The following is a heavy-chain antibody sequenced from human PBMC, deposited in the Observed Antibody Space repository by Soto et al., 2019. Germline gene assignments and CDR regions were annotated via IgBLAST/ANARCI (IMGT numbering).Heavy chain of an antibody. CDR3: AVSGYCSGGSCPPYYYYGMDV. D-gene: IGHD2-15*01. CDR2: INHSGIT. J-gene: IGHJ6*02. V-gene: IGHV4-34*01. CDR1: GGSFSGYY. Sequence: SETLSLTCAVCGGSFSGYYCSWIRQPPWKGLEWIGEINHSGITNYNPSLKSRVTISVDTSKNQFSLKLSSVTAADTAVYYCAVSGYCSGGSCPPYYYYGMDVCGQRTTVTLSS.